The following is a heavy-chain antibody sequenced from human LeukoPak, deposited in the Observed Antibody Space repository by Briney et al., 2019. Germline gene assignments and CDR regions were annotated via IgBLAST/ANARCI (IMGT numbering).Heavy chain of an antibody. Sequence: SETLSLTCAVYGGSFSGYYWSWIRQPPGKGLEWIGEINHSGSTNYNPSLKSRVTISVDTSKIQFSLKLSSVTAADTAVYYCARGTDTVAFDIWGQGTMVTVSS. J-gene: IGHJ3*02. V-gene: IGHV4-34*01. CDR2: INHSGST. D-gene: IGHD4-17*01. CDR1: GGSFSGYY. CDR3: ARGTDTVAFDI.